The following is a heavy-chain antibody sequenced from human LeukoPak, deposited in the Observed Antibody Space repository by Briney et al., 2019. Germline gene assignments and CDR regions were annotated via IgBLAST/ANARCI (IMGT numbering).Heavy chain of an antibody. CDR2: MYYSGSA. Sequence: SETLSLTCTVSGGSISSSSYYWGWIRQPPGKGLGWIGSMYYSGSAYYNPSLKSRVTISVDTSKNQFSLKLSSVAAADTAVYYCARVGWHGWGSYETVDPWGQGTLVTASS. CDR3: ARVGWHGWGSYETVDP. V-gene: IGHV4-39*07. CDR1: GGSISSSSYY. J-gene: IGHJ5*02. D-gene: IGHD3-10*01.